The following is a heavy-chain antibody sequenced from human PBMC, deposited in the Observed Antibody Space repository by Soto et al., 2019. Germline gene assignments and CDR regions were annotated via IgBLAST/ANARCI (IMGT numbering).Heavy chain of an antibody. CDR1: GGSISSYY. V-gene: IGHV4-59*01. CDR3: ARGKAAAHPFDP. CDR2: IYYSGST. J-gene: IGHJ5*02. D-gene: IGHD6-13*01. Sequence: PSQTLSLTCTVSGGSISSYYWSWIRQPPGKGLEWIGYIYYSGSTNYNPSLKSRVTISVDTSKNQFSLKLSSVTAADTAVYYCARGKAAAHPFDPWGQGTLVTLSS.